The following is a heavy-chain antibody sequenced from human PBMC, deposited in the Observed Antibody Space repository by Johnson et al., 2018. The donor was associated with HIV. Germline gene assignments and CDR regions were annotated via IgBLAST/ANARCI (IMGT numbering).Heavy chain of an antibody. CDR1: RLTLSDSY. CDR3: ARAGLGNYYESSGYKGAFDI. Sequence: QVQLVESGGGLVQPGGSLRLSCVASRLTLSDSYMHWIRQAPGKGLEWVSYISGSGSAIYYADSVKGRFTISRDNAKNSLYLQMNSLRAEDTAGYYCARAGLGNYYESSGYKGAFDIWGQGTMVTVSS. J-gene: IGHJ3*02. V-gene: IGHV3-11*04. D-gene: IGHD3-22*01. CDR2: ISGSGSAI.